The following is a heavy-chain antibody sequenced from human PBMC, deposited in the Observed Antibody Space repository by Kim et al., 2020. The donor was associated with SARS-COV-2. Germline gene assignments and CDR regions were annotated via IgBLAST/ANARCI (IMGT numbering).Heavy chain of an antibody. J-gene: IGHJ4*02. V-gene: IGHV4-34*01. CDR2: SGST. Sequence: SGSTNSNPSLKSRVTISVDTSKNQFSLKLSSVTAADTAVYYCARGIAPDYWGQGTLVTVSS. CDR3: ARGIAPDY.